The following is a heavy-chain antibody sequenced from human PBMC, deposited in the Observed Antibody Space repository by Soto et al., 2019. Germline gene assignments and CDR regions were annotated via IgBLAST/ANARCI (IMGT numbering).Heavy chain of an antibody. CDR1: GYTFTSYD. CDR2: MNPNSGNT. V-gene: IGHV1-8*01. J-gene: IGHJ6*02. Sequence: ASVKVSCKASGYTFTSYDIDWVRQATGQGLEWMGWMNPNSGNTGYAQKFQGRVTMTRNTSISTAYMELSSLRSEDTAVYYCARRGRNYDFWSGNYYYYGMDVWGQGTTVTVSS. CDR3: ARRGRNYDFWSGNYYYYGMDV. D-gene: IGHD3-3*01.